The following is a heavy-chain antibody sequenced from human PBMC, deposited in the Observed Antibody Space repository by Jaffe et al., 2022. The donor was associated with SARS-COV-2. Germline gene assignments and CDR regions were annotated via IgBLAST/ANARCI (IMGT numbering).Heavy chain of an antibody. CDR1: GFTFSSYA. D-gene: IGHD1-26*01. CDR3: ARSHYPSPVAFDI. V-gene: IGHV3-30-3*01. CDR2: ISYDGSNK. J-gene: IGHJ3*02. Sequence: QVQLVESGGGVVQPGRSLRLSCAASGFTFSSYAMHWVRQAPGKGLEWVAVISYDGSNKYYADSVKGRFTISRDNSKNTLYLQMNSLRAEDTAVYYCARSHYPSPVAFDIWGQGTMVTVSS.